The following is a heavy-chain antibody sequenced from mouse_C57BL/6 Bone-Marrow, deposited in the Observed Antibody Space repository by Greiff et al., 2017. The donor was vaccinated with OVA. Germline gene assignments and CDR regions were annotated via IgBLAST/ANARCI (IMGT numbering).Heavy chain of an antibody. Sequence: EVKLVESGGGLVKPGGSLKLSCAASGFTFSDYGMHWVRQAPEKGLEWVAYISSGSSTIYYADTVKGRFTISRDNAKNTLFLQMTSLRSEDTAMYYCARETLYYGSSSFAYWGQGTLVTVSA. CDR2: ISSGSSTI. CDR3: ARETLYYGSSSFAY. V-gene: IGHV5-17*01. D-gene: IGHD1-1*01. CDR1: GFTFSDYG. J-gene: IGHJ3*01.